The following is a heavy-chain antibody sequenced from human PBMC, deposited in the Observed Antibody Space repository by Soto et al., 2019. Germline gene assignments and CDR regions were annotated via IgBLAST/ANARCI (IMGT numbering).Heavy chain of an antibody. CDR1: GFTFDDYT. Sequence: GGSLRLSCAASGFTFDDYTMHWVRQAPGKGLEWVSLISWDGGSTYYADSVKGRFTISRDNSKNSLYLQMNSLRTEDTALYYCAKDISQDYYDSSGGFDYWGQGTLVTVSS. CDR2: ISWDGGST. D-gene: IGHD3-22*01. J-gene: IGHJ4*02. V-gene: IGHV3-43*01. CDR3: AKDISQDYYDSSGGFDY.